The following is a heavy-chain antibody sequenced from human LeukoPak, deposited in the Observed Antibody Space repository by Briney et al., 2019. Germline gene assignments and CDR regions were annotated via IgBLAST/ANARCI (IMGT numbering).Heavy chain of an antibody. Sequence: TASETLSLTCTVSGGSISSSSYYWGWIRQPPGKGLEWIGSIYYSGSTYYNPSLKSRVTISVDTSKNQFSLKLSSVTAADTAVYYCARTQIYSSSSQNVYDYWGQGTLVTVSS. D-gene: IGHD6-6*01. V-gene: IGHV4-39*01. CDR2: IYYSGST. J-gene: IGHJ4*02. CDR3: ARTQIYSSSSQNVYDY. CDR1: GGSISSSSYY.